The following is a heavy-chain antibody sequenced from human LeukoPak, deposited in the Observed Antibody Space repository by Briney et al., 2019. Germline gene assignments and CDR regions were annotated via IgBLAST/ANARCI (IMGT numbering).Heavy chain of an antibody. J-gene: IGHJ4*02. Sequence: ASVKVSCEASGYNFTTYSIHWVRQAPGQRLEWMGWINVGNGNTKYSQRFQGRVTFTRDTSASTSYMELSSLRSEDTAVYYCARDWLTYSYGYYFDYWGQGTLVTVSS. CDR1: GYNFTTYS. D-gene: IGHD5-18*01. CDR3: ARDWLTYSYGYYFDY. V-gene: IGHV1-3*01. CDR2: INVGNGNT.